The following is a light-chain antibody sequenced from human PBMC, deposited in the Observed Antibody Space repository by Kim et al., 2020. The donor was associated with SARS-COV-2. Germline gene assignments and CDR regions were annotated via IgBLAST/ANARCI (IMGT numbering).Light chain of an antibody. CDR3: QQFGSLPIT. CDR1: QDIRKF. Sequence: DIQMTQSPSSLSASVGDRVTISCQASQDIRKFLNWYQQKPGEAPKLLIFDASDLATGVPSRFSGAGSGTDFSFTVTRLQSEDIATYYCQQFGSLPITFGQGKRLEIK. CDR2: DAS. J-gene: IGKJ5*01. V-gene: IGKV1-33*01.